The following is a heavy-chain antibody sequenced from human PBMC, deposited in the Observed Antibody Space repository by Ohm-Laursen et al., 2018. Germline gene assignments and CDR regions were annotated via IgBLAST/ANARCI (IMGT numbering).Heavy chain of an antibody. V-gene: IGHV3-21*06. CDR3: TRITLRQDVEY. CDR2: INEVSSHI. D-gene: IGHD2/OR15-2a*01. Sequence: SLRLSCTASGFTFSSYAMSWVRQAPGKGLEWISYINEVSSHIHDADSVKGRFTISRDNAKNSLHLEMNSLRVEDTAVYYCTRITLRQDVEYWGQGTLVTVSS. CDR1: GFTFSSYA. J-gene: IGHJ4*02.